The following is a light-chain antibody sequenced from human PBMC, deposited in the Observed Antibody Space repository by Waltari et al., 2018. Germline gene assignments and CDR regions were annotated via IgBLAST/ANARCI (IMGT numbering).Light chain of an antibody. CDR3: SSYTSSSTRV. Sequence: QSALTQPASVSGSPGQSITISCTGTSSDVGGYNYVSWYQQHPGKAPKLMLYDVSNRPSGVSNRFSGSKSGNTAPLTISGLQAEDEADYYCSSYTSSSTRVFGGGTKLTVL. J-gene: IGLJ3*02. CDR1: SSDVGGYNY. CDR2: DVS. V-gene: IGLV2-14*03.